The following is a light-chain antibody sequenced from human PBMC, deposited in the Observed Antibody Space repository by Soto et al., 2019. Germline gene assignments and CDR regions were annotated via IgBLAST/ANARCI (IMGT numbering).Light chain of an antibody. CDR1: QSVGDW. CDR3: GQRHWPWT. V-gene: IGKV3-11*01. J-gene: IGKJ1*01. Sequence: EIVLTQSPATVSLSPGERATLSCRASQSVGDWLAWYQQKPGQAPRLLIYDASNRATGIPARFSGSGSGTDFTLTISSLELEDFAVYYCGQRHWPWTVGLGTDVENK. CDR2: DAS.